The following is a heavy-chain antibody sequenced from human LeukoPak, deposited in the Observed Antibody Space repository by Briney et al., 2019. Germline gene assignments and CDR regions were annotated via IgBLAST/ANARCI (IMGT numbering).Heavy chain of an antibody. Sequence: GGSLRLSRAASGFTFRNHWMHWVRQTPGKGLVWVSRISSDGSSTTYADSVKGRFTISRDNAKNTLYLQMNNLRAEDTAMYYCARDQRVTGRPDIDYWGQGTLVIVSS. CDR1: GFTFRNHW. D-gene: IGHD6-6*01. CDR3: ARDQRVTGRPDIDY. CDR2: ISSDGSST. V-gene: IGHV3-74*03. J-gene: IGHJ4*02.